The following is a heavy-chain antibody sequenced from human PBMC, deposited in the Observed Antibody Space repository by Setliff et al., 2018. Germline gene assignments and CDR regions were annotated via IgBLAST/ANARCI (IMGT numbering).Heavy chain of an antibody. CDR2: IYYSGST. Sequence: KPSETLSLTCTVSGGSISSSSYYWGWIRQPPGKGLEWIGSIYYSGSTYYNPSLKSRVTISVDTSKNQFSLMLSSVTAADTAVYYCARRPSGCWFLNWFDPWGQGTLVTVSS. CDR1: GGSISSSSYY. J-gene: IGHJ5*02. V-gene: IGHV4-39*01. CDR3: ARRPSGCWFLNWFDP. D-gene: IGHD6-19*01.